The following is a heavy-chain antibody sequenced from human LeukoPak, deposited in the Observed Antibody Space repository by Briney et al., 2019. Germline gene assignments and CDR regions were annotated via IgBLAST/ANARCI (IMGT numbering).Heavy chain of an antibody. CDR2: INPSGGGT. J-gene: IGHJ5*02. V-gene: IGHV1-46*01. CDR1: GYTFTTYY. D-gene: IGHD1/OR15-1a*01. CDR3: ARGTTEGFDP. Sequence: ASVKVSCKASGYTFTTYYMHWVRQAPGQGLEWMGIINPSGGGTTYAQNFQGRVTMTRDTSTSTAYMELSSLRSDDTAVYYCARGTTEGFDPWGQGTLVTVSP.